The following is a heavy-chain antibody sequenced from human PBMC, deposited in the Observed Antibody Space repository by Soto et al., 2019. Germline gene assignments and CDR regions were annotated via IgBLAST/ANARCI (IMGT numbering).Heavy chain of an antibody. CDR3: VRNVWVTTSDYYNGMAF. CDR1: GYTFTSYA. J-gene: IGHJ6*04. D-gene: IGHD4-17*01. V-gene: IGHV1-3*01. CDR2: INAGNGNT. Sequence: GASVKAPSKDPGYTFTSYAMHCVRQAPGQKLERMGWINAGNGNTKYSQKLQVRDNITRDTSASTAYMELSSLRSEDTAVYYCVRNVWVTTSDYYNGMAFWVKRSTVTVSS.